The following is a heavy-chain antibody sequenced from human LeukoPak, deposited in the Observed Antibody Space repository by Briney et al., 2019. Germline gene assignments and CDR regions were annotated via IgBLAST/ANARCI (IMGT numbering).Heavy chain of an antibody. CDR2: TYYRSKWYN. V-gene: IGHV6-1*01. CDR1: GDSVSNNSAA. Sequence: SQTLSLTCAISGDSVSNNSAAWNWIRQSPARGLEWLGSTYYRSKWYNDYAVSVKGPITINPDTSKNQFSLQLNSVTPEDTAVYYCARDESSWFEVGFDPWGQGTLVTVSS. CDR3: ARDESSWFEVGFDP. D-gene: IGHD6-13*01. J-gene: IGHJ5*02.